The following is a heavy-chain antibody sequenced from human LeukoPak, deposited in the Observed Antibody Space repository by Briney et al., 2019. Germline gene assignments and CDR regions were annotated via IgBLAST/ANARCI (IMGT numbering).Heavy chain of an antibody. CDR2: VSGGGGST. Sequence: PGGSLRLSCAASGFTFTRYAMSWVRQAPGKGLQWVSTVSGGGGSTYYADSVKGRFTISRDNSKNTVYLQMNSLRAEDTAVYYCATGGFGELYLDYWGQGTLVTVSS. D-gene: IGHD3-10*01. V-gene: IGHV3-23*01. CDR3: ATGGFGELYLDY. CDR1: GFTFTRYA. J-gene: IGHJ4*02.